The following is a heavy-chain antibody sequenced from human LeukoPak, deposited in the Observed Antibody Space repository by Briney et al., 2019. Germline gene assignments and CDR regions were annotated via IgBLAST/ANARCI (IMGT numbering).Heavy chain of an antibody. Sequence: PSATLSLTCSGSGGSVSSYYWSWIRQSPGKGLEWIGYIHNSGRTNYNPSLKSRVTGFVDTSKNQVSLRLSSVTAADTAVYYCARHGTISSESYFDYWGQGALVTVSS. CDR2: IHNSGRT. CDR3: ARHGTISSESYFDY. D-gene: IGHD1-14*01. J-gene: IGHJ4*02. V-gene: IGHV4-59*08. CDR1: GGSVSSYY.